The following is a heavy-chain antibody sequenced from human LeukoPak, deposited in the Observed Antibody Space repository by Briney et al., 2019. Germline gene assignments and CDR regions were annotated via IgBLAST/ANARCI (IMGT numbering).Heavy chain of an antibody. D-gene: IGHD3-22*01. V-gene: IGHV3-53*01. CDR3: ARPTVTSGYYPI. Sequence: GESLRLSCAASGFIVSSIYMSWVRQAPGKGLEWVSVIYSGGGTDYAESVKGRFTISRDTSKNTLYLQMNSLRAEDTAVYFFARPTVTSGYYPIWGQGTQVTVSS. CDR1: GFIVSSIY. CDR2: IYSGGGT. J-gene: IGHJ4*02.